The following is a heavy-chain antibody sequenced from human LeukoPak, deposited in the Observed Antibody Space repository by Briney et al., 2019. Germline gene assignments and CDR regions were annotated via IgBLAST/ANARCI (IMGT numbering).Heavy chain of an antibody. Sequence: SETLSLTRTVSGGSISTHYWSWIRQPPGKGLEWIGYIYYTGSTNYNPSLKSRDTMTIDTSKNQFSLELTFVSGPDTAVYYCARAQYASGSFFDYWGQGTLATVSS. J-gene: IGHJ4*02. CDR3: ARAQYASGSFFDY. CDR2: IYYTGST. CDR1: GGSISTHY. V-gene: IGHV4-59*11. D-gene: IGHD3-10*01.